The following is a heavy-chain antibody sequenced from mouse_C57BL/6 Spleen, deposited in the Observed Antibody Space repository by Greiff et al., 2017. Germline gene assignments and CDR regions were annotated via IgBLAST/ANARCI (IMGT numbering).Heavy chain of an antibody. Sequence: EVQLVESGPGLVKPSQSLSLTCSVPGYSITSGYYWNWIRQFPGNKLEWMGYISYDGSNNYNPSLKNRISIPRDTSKNQFILMFNSVTAEYTATYYGGRDGFAYWGQGTLVTVSA. CDR3: GRDGFAY. CDR2: ISYDGSN. V-gene: IGHV3-6*01. CDR1: GYSITSGYY. J-gene: IGHJ3*01.